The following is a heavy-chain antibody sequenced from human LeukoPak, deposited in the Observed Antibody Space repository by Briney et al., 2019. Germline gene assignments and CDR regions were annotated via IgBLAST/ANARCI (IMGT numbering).Heavy chain of an antibody. CDR1: GYSFTTYW. J-gene: IGHJ4*02. CDR3: ARWAKYVTGSFYFDF. CDR2: VYPGDSDS. D-gene: IGHD3-10*02. Sequence: PGESLKISCKGSGYSFTTYWIGWVRQMPGKGLEWMGIVYPGDSDSRYSPSFQGQVTISADKSITTAYLQWSSLQPSDTAIYYCARWAKYVTGSFYFDFWGQGTLVTVSS. V-gene: IGHV5-51*01.